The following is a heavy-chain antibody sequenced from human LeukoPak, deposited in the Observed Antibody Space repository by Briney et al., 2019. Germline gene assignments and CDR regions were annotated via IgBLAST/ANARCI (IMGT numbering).Heavy chain of an antibody. CDR2: IIPILGIA. CDR3: ARPGRIVSHGGNSYRAFDI. Sequence: SVKVSCKASGGTFSRYAISGGRQAPGQGLEGMRRIIPILGIANHSQKLQCRVTITEDKATNTAYMELNSLRSEDTAVYYCARPGRIVSHGGNSYRAFDIWGQGTMVTVSS. CDR1: GGTFSRYA. J-gene: IGHJ3*02. V-gene: IGHV1-69*04. D-gene: IGHD4-23*01.